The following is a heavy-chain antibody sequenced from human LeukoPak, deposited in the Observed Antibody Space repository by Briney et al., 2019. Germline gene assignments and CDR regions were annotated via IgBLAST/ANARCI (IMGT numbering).Heavy chain of an antibody. D-gene: IGHD3-22*01. CDR3: AKDATNRYVGSGHYNWFDP. J-gene: IGHJ5*02. CDR1: GFTFSTYA. Sequence: TGGSLRLSCAASGFTFSTYAMTWVRQAPGKGLECVSRVSGSGDDTYYADSVKGRFTISRDNSRNTLYLQMNSLRAEDTAVYYCAKDATNRYVGSGHYNWFDPWGQGTLVTVSS. CDR2: VSGSGDDT. V-gene: IGHV3-23*01.